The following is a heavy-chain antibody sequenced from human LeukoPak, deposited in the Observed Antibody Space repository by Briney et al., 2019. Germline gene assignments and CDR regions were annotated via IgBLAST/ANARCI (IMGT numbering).Heavy chain of an antibody. D-gene: IGHD3-9*01. CDR2: INPSGGST. V-gene: IGHV1-46*01. Sequence: ASVKVSCKASGYTLTSYYMHWVRQAPGQGLEWMGIINPSGGSTSYAQKFQGRITMTRDTSTSTVYMELSSLRSEDTAVYYCARNSLPNYDILTGYLQPADYWGQGTLVAVSS. CDR3: ARNSLPNYDILTGYLQPADY. CDR1: GYTLTSYY. J-gene: IGHJ4*02.